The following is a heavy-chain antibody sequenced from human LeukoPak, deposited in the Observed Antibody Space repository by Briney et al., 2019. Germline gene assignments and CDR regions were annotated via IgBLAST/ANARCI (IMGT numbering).Heavy chain of an antibody. Sequence: GSLRLSCAASGFTFSSYNMNWVRQAPGKGLEWVSYISSSSSNIYYADFVTGRFTISRDNAKNSVYLQMNSLGADDTAVYYCARLLGPLAAARGYFDYWGQGTLVIVSS. CDR3: ARLLGPLAAARGYFDY. V-gene: IGHV3-48*01. CDR2: ISSSSSNI. J-gene: IGHJ4*02. D-gene: IGHD6-13*01. CDR1: GFTFSSYN.